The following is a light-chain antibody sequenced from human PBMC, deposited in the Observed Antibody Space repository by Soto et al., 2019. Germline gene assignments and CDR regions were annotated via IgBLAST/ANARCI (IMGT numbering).Light chain of an antibody. CDR2: GAS. V-gene: IGKV1-39*01. Sequence: DIQMTQSPSSLSASVGDRVTITCRASQSVNRNLHWYKQRPGKAPKLLISGASRLQSGVPSRFSVSGSGTDFTLTISSLQPEDFATYYGQQSLITQYSFGQGTKLEIK. J-gene: IGKJ2*03. CDR1: QSVNRN. CDR3: QQSLITQYS.